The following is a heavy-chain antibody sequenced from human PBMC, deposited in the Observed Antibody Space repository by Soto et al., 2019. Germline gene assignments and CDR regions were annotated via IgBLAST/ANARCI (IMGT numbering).Heavy chain of an antibody. Sequence: GDSVKVSCKASGYSFSTFAIHWVRQAPGQRLEWMGWINAGNGDTKYSEKFQGRVTITGRTSASTAYMDLSSLRSEDTAVYYCATQGRTTTEFDFWGQGTLITVSS. J-gene: IGHJ4*02. D-gene: IGHD4-4*01. CDR1: GYSFSTFA. CDR2: INAGNGDT. V-gene: IGHV1-3*01. CDR3: ATQGRTTTEFDF.